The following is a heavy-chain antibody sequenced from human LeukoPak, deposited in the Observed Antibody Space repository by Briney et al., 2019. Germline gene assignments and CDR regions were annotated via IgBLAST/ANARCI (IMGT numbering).Heavy chain of an antibody. V-gene: IGHV3-48*03. CDR1: GFTFSVYE. J-gene: IGHJ4*02. CDR3: TSDLRHTTGWCY. D-gene: IGHD6-19*01. Sequence: GGSLRLSCEASGFTFSVYEMNWVRQAPGKGLEWVSYISGSGSSIYYADSVKGRFTISRDNAKNSVFLQMHSLKVEDTALYYCTSDLRHTTGWCYWGRGTQVTVSP. CDR2: ISGSGSSI.